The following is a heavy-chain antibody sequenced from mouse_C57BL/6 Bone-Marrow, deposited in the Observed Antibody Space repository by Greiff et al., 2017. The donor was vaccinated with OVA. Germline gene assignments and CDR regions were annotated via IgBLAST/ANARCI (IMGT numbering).Heavy chain of an antibody. Sequence: VQLQQSGAELVRPGASVKLSCTASGFNIKDDYMHWVKQRPEQGLEWIGWIDPENGDTEYASKFQGKATITADTSSNTAYLQRSSLTAEDTAVYYCTRGYGSSWYFDVWGTGTTVTVSS. CDR2: IDPENGDT. CDR3: TRGYGSSWYFDV. D-gene: IGHD1-1*01. CDR1: GFNIKDDY. J-gene: IGHJ1*03. V-gene: IGHV14-4*01.